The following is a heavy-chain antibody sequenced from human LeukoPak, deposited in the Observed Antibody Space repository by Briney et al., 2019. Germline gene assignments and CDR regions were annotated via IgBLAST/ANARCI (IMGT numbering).Heavy chain of an antibody. CDR2: VSVSGNAK. CDR1: GFRFSDYY. CDR3: ARFKQWLRGYFAS. Sequence: GGSLRLSCAASGFRFSDYYMSWIRQAPGKGLEWLSYVSVSGNAKFYADSVKGRFTISRENAKTSVFLQMDNLTAEDTAIYYCARFKQWLRGYFASWGQGTLVSVSS. J-gene: IGHJ4*02. D-gene: IGHD6-19*01. V-gene: IGHV3-11*01.